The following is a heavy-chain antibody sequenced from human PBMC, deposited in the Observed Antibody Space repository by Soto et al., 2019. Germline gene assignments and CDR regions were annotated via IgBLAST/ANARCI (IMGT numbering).Heavy chain of an antibody. CDR3: ARRGYYYDSSGYPSVWY. D-gene: IGHD3-22*01. J-gene: IGHJ4*02. Sequence: PSETLSLTCAVSGGSIDSYYWSWIRQPPGKGLEWIGYIYYSGSTNYNPSLKSRVTISVDTSKNQFSLKLSSVTAADTAVYYCARRGYYYDSSGYPSVWYWGQGTLVTVSS. CDR2: IYYSGST. V-gene: IGHV4-59*08. CDR1: GGSIDSYY.